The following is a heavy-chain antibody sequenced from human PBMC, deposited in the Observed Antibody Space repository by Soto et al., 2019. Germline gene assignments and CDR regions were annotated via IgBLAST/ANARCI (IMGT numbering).Heavy chain of an antibody. CDR2: INAGNGNT. D-gene: IGHD2-15*01. J-gene: IGHJ4*02. CDR1: GYTFTSYA. V-gene: IGHV1-3*01. CDR3: ARGAMDCSGGSCYGY. Sequence: ASLKVSCKASGYTFTSYAMHWVRQAPGQRLEWMGWINAGNGNTKYSQKFQGRVTITRDTSASTAYMELSSLRSEDTAVYYCARGAMDCSGGSCYGYWGQGTLVTVSS.